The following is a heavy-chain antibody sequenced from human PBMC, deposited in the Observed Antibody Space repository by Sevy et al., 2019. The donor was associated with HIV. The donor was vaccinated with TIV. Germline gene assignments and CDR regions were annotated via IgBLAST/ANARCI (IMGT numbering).Heavy chain of an antibody. J-gene: IGHJ4*02. Sequence: SETLSLTCSVSGGSISSYYCSWIRQSPGKGLEWIGYVYYSGNTHYNPSLKSRVTISIDTSKNQFSLKLRSVTAADTAVYYCARDPIAVAPYFDNWGQGTLVTVSS. V-gene: IGHV4-59*01. D-gene: IGHD6-19*01. CDR2: VYYSGNT. CDR1: GGSISSYY. CDR3: ARDPIAVAPYFDN.